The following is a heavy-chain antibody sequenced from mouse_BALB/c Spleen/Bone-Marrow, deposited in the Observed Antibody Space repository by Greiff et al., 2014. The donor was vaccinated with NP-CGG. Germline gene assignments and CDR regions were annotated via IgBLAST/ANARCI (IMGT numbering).Heavy chain of an antibody. CDR3: ARDHFDY. Sequence: VQLVESGAELMKPGASVKISCKATGYTFSSYWMEWIKQRPGHGLEWIGEILPGSVTTNYNGGFKGKATFTADTSSNTAYMQLSSLTSEDSAVYYCARDHFDYWGPGTTLTVSS. V-gene: IGHV1-9*01. J-gene: IGHJ2*01. CDR1: GYTFSSYW. CDR2: ILPGSVTT.